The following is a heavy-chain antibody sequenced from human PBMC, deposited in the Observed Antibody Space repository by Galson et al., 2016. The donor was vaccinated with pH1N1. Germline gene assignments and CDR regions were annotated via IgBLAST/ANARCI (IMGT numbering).Heavy chain of an antibody. Sequence: SVKVSCKASGYMFTSYGITWVRQAPGQGLEWMGGIIALFGTTNYAQKFQGRLTITTDESTSTVYMELSSLRSEDTAVYYCARAGENYYETSGYGKTWGQGTLVTVSS. J-gene: IGHJ4*02. D-gene: IGHD3-22*01. CDR2: IIALFGTT. CDR1: GYMFTSYG. CDR3: ARAGENYYETSGYGKT. V-gene: IGHV1-69*05.